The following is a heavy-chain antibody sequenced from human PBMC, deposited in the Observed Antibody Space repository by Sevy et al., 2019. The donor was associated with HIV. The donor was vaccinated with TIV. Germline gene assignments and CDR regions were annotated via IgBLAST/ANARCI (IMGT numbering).Heavy chain of an antibody. CDR3: ARGGSGWYSTTQPFEYFDY. D-gene: IGHD6-19*01. J-gene: IGHJ4*02. Sequence: SETLSLTCTVSGGSISSSSYYWGWIRQPPGKGLEWIGSIYYSGSTYYNPSLKSRVTISVDTSKNQFSLKLSSVTAADTAVYYCARGGSGWYSTTQPFEYFDYWGQGTLVTVSS. CDR2: IYYSGST. V-gene: IGHV4-39*01. CDR1: GGSISSSSYY.